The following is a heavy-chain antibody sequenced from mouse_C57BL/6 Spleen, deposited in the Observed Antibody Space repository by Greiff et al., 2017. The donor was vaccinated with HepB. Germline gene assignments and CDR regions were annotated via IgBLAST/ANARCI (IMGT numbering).Heavy chain of an antibody. D-gene: IGHD2-3*01. Sequence: EVQLQQSGAELVKPGASVKLSCTASGFNIKDYYMHWVKQRTEQGLEWIGRIDPEDGETKYAPKVQGKATKTADTSSNTAYLQLSSLTSEDTAVYYCARRGPLSGWYFDVWGTGTTVTVSS. CDR3: ARRGPLSGWYFDV. CDR2: IDPEDGET. V-gene: IGHV14-2*01. J-gene: IGHJ1*03. CDR1: GFNIKDYY.